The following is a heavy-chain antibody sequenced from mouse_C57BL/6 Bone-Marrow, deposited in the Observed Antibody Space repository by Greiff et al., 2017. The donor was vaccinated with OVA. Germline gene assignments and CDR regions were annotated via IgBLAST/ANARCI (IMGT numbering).Heavy chain of an antibody. D-gene: IGHD1-1*01. CDR3: ARRDYGSSYVGFDV. J-gene: IGHJ1*03. CDR2: IHPNSGST. V-gene: IGHV1-64*01. Sequence: VQLQQPGAELVKPGASVKLSCKASGYTFTSYWMHWVKQRPGQGLEWIGMIHPNSGSTNYNEKFKSKATLTVDKSSSTAYMQLSSLTSEDSAVYYCARRDYGSSYVGFDVWGTGTTVTVSS. CDR1: GYTFTSYW.